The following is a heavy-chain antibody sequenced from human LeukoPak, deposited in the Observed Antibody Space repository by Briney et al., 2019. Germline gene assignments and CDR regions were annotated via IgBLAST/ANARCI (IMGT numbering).Heavy chain of an antibody. CDR2: ISWDGGST. D-gene: IGHD3-9*01. CDR3: AKGQLYYDILTGAFDFDY. J-gene: IGHJ4*02. Sequence: GGSLRLSCAASGFTFSDHYMDWVRQAPGKGLEWVSLISWDGGSTYYADSVKGRFTISRDNSKNSPYLQMNSLRAEDTALYYCAKGQLYYDILTGAFDFDYWGQGTLVTVSS. CDR1: GFTFSDHY. V-gene: IGHV3-43D*03.